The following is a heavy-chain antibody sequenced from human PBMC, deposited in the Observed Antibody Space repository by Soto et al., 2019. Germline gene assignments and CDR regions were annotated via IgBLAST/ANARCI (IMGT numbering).Heavy chain of an antibody. J-gene: IGHJ4*02. CDR2: IAGGGRTV. CDR1: GFPFNSYS. Sequence: VQLVESGGGLVQPGGSLRLSCAASGFPFNSYSMNWVRQAPGRGLEWVSYIAGGGRTVYYADSVKGRFTISRDDAKSSLYLQMNSLRDDDTAIYYCARDPISGSFDYWGQGTLVTVSS. CDR3: ARDPISGSFDY. D-gene: IGHD6-19*01. V-gene: IGHV3-48*02.